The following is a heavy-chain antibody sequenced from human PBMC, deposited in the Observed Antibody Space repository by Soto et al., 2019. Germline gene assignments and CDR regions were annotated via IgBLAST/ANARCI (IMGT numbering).Heavy chain of an antibody. D-gene: IGHD2-15*01. CDR1: GFTFSSYA. CDR2: ISGSGGST. Sequence: EVQLLESGGGLVQPGGSLRLSCAASGFTFSSYAMSWVRQAPGKGLEWVSAISGSGGSTYYADSVKGRFTISRDNSKNTLYLQMNSLRAEDTAVYSCAKDGVDIVVVVAAPGAAFDIWGQGTMVTVSS. CDR3: AKDGVDIVVVVAAPGAAFDI. J-gene: IGHJ3*02. V-gene: IGHV3-23*01.